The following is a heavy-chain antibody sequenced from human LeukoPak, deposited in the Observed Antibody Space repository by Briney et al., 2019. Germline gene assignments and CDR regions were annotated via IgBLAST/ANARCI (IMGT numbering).Heavy chain of an antibody. V-gene: IGHV3-7*01. CDR3: ARDRVDGVWRWLQFSTPPTTTFDY. Sequence: GGSLRLSCAASGFTFSSYWMSWVRQAPGKGLEWVANIKQDGSEKYYVDSVKGRFTISRDNAKNSLYQQMNSLRAEDTAVYYCARDRVDGVWRWLQFSTPPTTTFDYWGQGTLVTVSS. CDR1: GFTFSSYW. D-gene: IGHD5-24*01. CDR2: IKQDGSEK. J-gene: IGHJ4*02.